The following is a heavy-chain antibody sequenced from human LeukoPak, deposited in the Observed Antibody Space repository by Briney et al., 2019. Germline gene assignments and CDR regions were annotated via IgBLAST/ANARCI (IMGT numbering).Heavy chain of an antibody. V-gene: IGHV3-48*04. CDR2: ISSSSSTI. CDR1: GFTFSSYS. D-gene: IGHD4-23*01. Sequence: GGSLRLSCAASGFTFSSYSMNWVRQGPGKGLEWVSYISSSSSTIYYADSVKGRFTISRDNAKNSLYLQMNSLRAEDTAVYYCARETDYGGNLFDYWGQGTLVTVSS. J-gene: IGHJ4*02. CDR3: ARETDYGGNLFDY.